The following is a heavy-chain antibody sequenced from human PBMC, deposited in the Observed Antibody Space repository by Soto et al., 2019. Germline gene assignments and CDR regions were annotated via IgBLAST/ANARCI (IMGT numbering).Heavy chain of an antibody. Sequence: SVTLSLTCTVSGGSISSYYWGWIRQPAGKGLEWIGRIYTSGSTNYNPSLKSRVTMSVDTSKNQFSLKLSSVTAADTAVYYCARETSSGWYYYGMDVWGQGTTVTVSS. J-gene: IGHJ6*02. CDR3: ARETSSGWYYYGMDV. CDR2: IYTSGST. D-gene: IGHD6-19*01. V-gene: IGHV4-4*07. CDR1: GGSISSYY.